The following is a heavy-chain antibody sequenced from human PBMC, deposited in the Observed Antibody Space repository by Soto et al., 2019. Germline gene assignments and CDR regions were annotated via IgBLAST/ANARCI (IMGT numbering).Heavy chain of an antibody. CDR2: ISPAGTNQ. J-gene: IGHJ6*02. CDR1: GFIFSDYA. V-gene: IGHV3-30-3*01. CDR3: ARENSRISPRLFQH. Sequence: PGGSLRLSCVASGFIFSDYAMHWARQAPGKGLEWVALISPAGTNQYYADPAKGRFTISRDNSKNTLYLQMNSLRPEDTGLYYCARENSRISPRLFQHWGQGTTVTVSS. D-gene: IGHD2-21*01.